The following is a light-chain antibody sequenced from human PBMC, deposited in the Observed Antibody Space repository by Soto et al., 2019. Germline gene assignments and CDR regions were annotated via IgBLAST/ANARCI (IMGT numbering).Light chain of an antibody. CDR1: SSNIGSNY. CDR2: RNN. J-gene: IGLJ1*01. CDR3: AAWDDSLSGQV. V-gene: IGLV1-47*01. Sequence: QSVLTQPPSASGTPGQRVTISCYGSSSNIGSNYVYWYQQFPGTAPKLLIYRNNQRPSGVPDRFSGSKSGTSASLAISGLRSEDEADYHCAAWDDSLSGQVFGTGTKLTV.